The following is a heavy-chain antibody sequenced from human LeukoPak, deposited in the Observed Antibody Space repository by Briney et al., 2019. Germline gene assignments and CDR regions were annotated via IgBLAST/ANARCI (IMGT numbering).Heavy chain of an antibody. CDR2: ISSRGSTI. J-gene: IGHJ4*02. V-gene: IGHV3-11*01. D-gene: IGHD7-27*01. CDR1: KFTFSDYY. Sequence: GGSLRLSCAASKFTFSDYYMSWIRQAPGKGLEWVSCISSRGSTIYYADSVKGRFTISRDNAKNSLYLQMNSLRAEDTAVYFCATEKQTGSYIEYWGQGTLVTVSS. CDR3: ATEKQTGSYIEY.